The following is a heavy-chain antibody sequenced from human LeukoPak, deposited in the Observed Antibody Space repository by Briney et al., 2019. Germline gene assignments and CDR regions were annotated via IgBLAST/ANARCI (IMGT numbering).Heavy chain of an antibody. CDR2: INPNSGGT. Sequence: VASVTVSCKASGYTFTVYYMHWVRQAPGQGLEWMGWINPNSGGTNYAQKFQGRVTMTRDMSISTAYMELSRLRSDDTAVYYCAPVVAATTFDYWGQGTLVTVSS. CDR1: GYTFTVYY. CDR3: APVVAATTFDY. V-gene: IGHV1-2*02. D-gene: IGHD2-15*01. J-gene: IGHJ4*02.